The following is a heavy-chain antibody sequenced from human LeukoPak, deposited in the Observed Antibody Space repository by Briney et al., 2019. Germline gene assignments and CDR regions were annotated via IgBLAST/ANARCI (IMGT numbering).Heavy chain of an antibody. Sequence: PSETLSLTCTVSGGSISSGDDYWRWIRQPPGKGLEWIGYIYYSGSTYYNPSLKSRVTISVDTSKNQFSLKLSSVTAADTAVYYCARGRYCSGGSCYWFDPWGQGTLVTVSS. J-gene: IGHJ5*02. D-gene: IGHD2-15*01. V-gene: IGHV4-30-4*08. CDR2: IYYSGST. CDR1: GGSISSGDDY. CDR3: ARGRYCSGGSCYWFDP.